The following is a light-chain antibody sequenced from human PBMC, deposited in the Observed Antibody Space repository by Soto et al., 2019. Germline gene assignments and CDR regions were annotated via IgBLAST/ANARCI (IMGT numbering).Light chain of an antibody. J-gene: IGKJ2*01. Sequence: EIVLTQSPGTLSLTPGERATLSCRASQTVTTTYLTWYQQKPGQAPRLLMHGASNRAPGIPDSFSGSGSGTDFILTISRLEPEDFAVYYCQQYVISSGYTFGQGPKLEI. CDR3: QQYVISSGYT. CDR1: QTVTTTY. CDR2: GAS. V-gene: IGKV3-20*01.